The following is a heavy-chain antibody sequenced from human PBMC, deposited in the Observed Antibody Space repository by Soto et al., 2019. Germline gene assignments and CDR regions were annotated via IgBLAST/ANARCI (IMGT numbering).Heavy chain of an antibody. CDR2: IGRVSTYI. CDR1: GFPFSSFS. Sequence: QLVESGGGLVKPGGSLRLSCVASGFPFSSFSPNWIRQAPGKGLEWVSSIGRVSTYIYYADSVRGRFTVSRDNAKNSVYLQMNGLTAEDSGIYYCARVTAGSGSYQIDLWGQGTLVTVSS. V-gene: IGHV3-21*02. CDR3: ARVTAGSGSYQIDL. D-gene: IGHD3-10*01. J-gene: IGHJ4*02.